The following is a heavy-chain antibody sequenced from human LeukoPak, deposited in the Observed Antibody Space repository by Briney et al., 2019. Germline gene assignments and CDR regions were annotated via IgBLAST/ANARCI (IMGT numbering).Heavy chain of an antibody. CDR3: ARLEYDSSGYPYFDY. D-gene: IGHD3-22*01. J-gene: IGHJ4*02. V-gene: IGHV4-59*01. CDR2: IYYSGTT. CDR1: GGSISGYY. Sequence: PSETLSLTCTVSGGSISGYYWSWIRQTPGKGLGWIGYIYYSGTTNYNPSLKSRVNISVDKYKNQFSLKLSYVTAADTAVYYCARLEYDSSGYPYFDYWGQGTLVTVSS.